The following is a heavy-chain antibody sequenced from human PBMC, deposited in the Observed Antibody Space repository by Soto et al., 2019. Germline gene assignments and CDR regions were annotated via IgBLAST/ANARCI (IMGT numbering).Heavy chain of an antibody. J-gene: IGHJ4*02. V-gene: IGHV4-31*03. CDR3: ATTGGYGTPGDY. CDR1: GGSVSSGDYY. D-gene: IGHD5-12*01. CDR2: ISYTGYT. Sequence: QVHLQESGPGLVKPSQTLSLNCTVSGGSVSSGDYYWTWIRQHPGKGLEWNGYISYTGYTYYNPSLESRVSMSVDTSRTHFSLRLNSVTAADTAVYYCATTGGYGTPGDYWGQGTLVTVSS.